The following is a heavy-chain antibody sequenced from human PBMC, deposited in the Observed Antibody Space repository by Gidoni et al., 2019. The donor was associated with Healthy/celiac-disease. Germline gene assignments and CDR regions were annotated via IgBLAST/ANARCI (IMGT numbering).Heavy chain of an antibody. CDR3: ARDLAVADPGEPLYYYYGMDV. V-gene: IGHV3-21*01. CDR1: GFTFSSYS. J-gene: IGHJ6*02. Sequence: EVQLVESGGGLVKPGGSLRLSCAASGFTFSSYSMNWVRQAPGKGLELVSSISSSSSYIYYADSVKGRFTISRDNAKNSLYLQMNSLRAEDTAVYYCARDLAVADPGEPLYYYYGMDVWGQGTTVTVSS. CDR2: ISSSSSYI. D-gene: IGHD6-19*01.